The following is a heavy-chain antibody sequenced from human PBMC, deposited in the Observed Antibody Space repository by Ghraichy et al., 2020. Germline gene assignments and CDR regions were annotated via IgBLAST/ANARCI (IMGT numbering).Heavy chain of an antibody. J-gene: IGHJ4*02. Sequence: GGSLRLSCAASGFTFSSYAMSWVRQAPGKGLEWVSAISGSGGSTYYADSVKGRFTISRDNSKNTLYLQMNSLRAEDTAVYYCAKEPDYYDSSGYLGDYWGQGTLVTVSS. D-gene: IGHD3-22*01. CDR1: GFTFSSYA. CDR2: ISGSGGST. CDR3: AKEPDYYDSSGYLGDY. V-gene: IGHV3-23*01.